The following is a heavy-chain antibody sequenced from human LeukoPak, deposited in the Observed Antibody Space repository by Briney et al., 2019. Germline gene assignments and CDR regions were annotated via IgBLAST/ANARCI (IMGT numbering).Heavy chain of an antibody. J-gene: IGHJ6*02. Sequence: ASVKVSCKASGGTFSSYAISWVRQAPGQGLEWMGGIIPIFGTANSAQKFQGRVTITADESTSTAYMELSSLRSEDTAVYYCARDGELLWFGELFPRFQESYYYYGMDAWGQGTTVTVSS. CDR1: GGTFSSYA. CDR2: IIPIFGTA. CDR3: ARDGELLWFGELFPRFQESYYYYGMDA. V-gene: IGHV1-69*13. D-gene: IGHD3-10*01.